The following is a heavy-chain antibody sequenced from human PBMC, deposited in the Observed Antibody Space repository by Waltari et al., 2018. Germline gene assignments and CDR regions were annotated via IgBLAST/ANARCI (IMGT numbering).Heavy chain of an antibody. CDR1: GGTFSSYT. J-gene: IGHJ4*02. D-gene: IGHD4-17*01. CDR2: IIPILGIA. V-gene: IGHV1-69*02. CDR3: ARTSHYGGIDY. Sequence: QVQLVQSGAEVKKPGSSVKVSCKASGGTFSSYTISWVRQAPGQGLEWMGRIIPILGIANDAQKFQGRVTITADKSTSTAYMELSSLRSEDTAVYYCARTSHYGGIDYWGQGTLVTVSS.